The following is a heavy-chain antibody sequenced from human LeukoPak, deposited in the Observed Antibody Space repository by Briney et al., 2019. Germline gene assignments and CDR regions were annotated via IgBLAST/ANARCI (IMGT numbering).Heavy chain of an antibody. CDR2: INSDGSST. CDR3: AKDLPSSYDFWSGLYNWFDP. V-gene: IGHV3-74*01. CDR1: GFTFSTYW. D-gene: IGHD3-3*01. J-gene: IGHJ5*02. Sequence: PGGSLRLSCAASGFTFSTYWMHWVRQAPGKGLVWVSRINSDGSSTSYADSVKGRFTISRDNAKNTLYLQMNSLRAEDMAVYYCAKDLPSSYDFWSGLYNWFDPWGQGTLVTVSS.